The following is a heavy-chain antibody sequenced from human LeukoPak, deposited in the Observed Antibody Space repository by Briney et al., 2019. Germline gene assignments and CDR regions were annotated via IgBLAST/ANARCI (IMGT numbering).Heavy chain of an antibody. D-gene: IGHD3-22*01. J-gene: IGHJ4*02. CDR1: GFTFSTYG. CDR2: ISHSSTSV. Sequence: GGSLRLSCAASGFTFSTYGMNWLRQAPGKGLEWVSYISHSSTSVYYADSVKGRFTISRDNSKNSLTLQMNGLRDEDTAVYYCARASRSGYDYWGQGTLVTISS. V-gene: IGHV3-48*02. CDR3: ARASRSGYDY.